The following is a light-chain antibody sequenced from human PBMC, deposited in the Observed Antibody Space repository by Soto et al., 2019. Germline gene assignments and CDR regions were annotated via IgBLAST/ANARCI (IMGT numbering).Light chain of an antibody. CDR1: RSNVGDNA. Sequence: QSVLTQPPSVSKAPRQRVTISCSRSRSNVGDNAVNWYQQFPGKAPKLLIYHDDLLTSGVSDRFSGSKSGTSASLAISGLQSEDEGDYYCEAWDDSLNGGVFGGGTKLTVL. V-gene: IGLV1-36*01. CDR2: HDD. J-gene: IGLJ3*02. CDR3: EAWDDSLNGGV.